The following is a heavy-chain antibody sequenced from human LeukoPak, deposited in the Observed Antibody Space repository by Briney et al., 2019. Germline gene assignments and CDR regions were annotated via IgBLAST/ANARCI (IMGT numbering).Heavy chain of an antibody. CDR2: ISAYNGNT. Sequence: ASVKVSCKASGYTFTSYGISWVRQAPGQGLEWMGWISAYNGNTNYAQKLQGRVTMTTDTSTSTAYMELRSLRSDDTAVYYCARVNYDFWSGYSNNWFDTWGQGTLVTVSS. D-gene: IGHD3-3*01. V-gene: IGHV1-18*01. CDR1: GYTFTSYG. J-gene: IGHJ5*02. CDR3: ARVNYDFWSGYSNNWFDT.